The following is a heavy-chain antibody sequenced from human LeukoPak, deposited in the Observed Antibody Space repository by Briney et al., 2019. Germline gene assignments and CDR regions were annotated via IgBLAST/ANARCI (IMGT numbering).Heavy chain of an antibody. CDR1: GGSISSYY. CDR2: IYTSGST. CDR3: ARAGENWNYDYYYMDV. Sequence: SETLSLTCTVSGGSISSYYWSWIRQPAGKGLEWIGRIYTSGSTNYNPSLKSRVTMSVDTSKNQFSLKLSSVTAADTAVYYCARAGENWNYDYYYMDVWGKGTTVTVSS. J-gene: IGHJ6*03. V-gene: IGHV4-4*07. D-gene: IGHD1-1*01.